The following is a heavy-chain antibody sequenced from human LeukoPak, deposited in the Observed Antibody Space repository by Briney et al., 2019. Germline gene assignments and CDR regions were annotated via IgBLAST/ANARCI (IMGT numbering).Heavy chain of an antibody. D-gene: IGHD2-8*01. CDR3: ARDGFLGKYCTNDICSNYYGVDV. Sequence: SVKVSCKASGYTFTSYGISWVRQAPGQGLEWMGRITPLLGISNYAQDFQGRLTITTDSSTSTAYMELSSLRSEDTALYYCARDGFLGKYCTNDICSNYYGVDVWGQGTAVTVSS. CDR2: ITPLLGIS. J-gene: IGHJ6*02. V-gene: IGHV1-69*04. CDR1: GYTFTSYG.